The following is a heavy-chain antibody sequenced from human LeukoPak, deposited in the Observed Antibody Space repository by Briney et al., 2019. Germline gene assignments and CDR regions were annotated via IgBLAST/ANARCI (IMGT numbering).Heavy chain of an antibody. CDR1: GFTFSNYA. CDR2: IGGGDDI. D-gene: IGHD7-27*01. Sequence: GGSLRLSCAASGFTFSNYAMNWVRQAPGKGLEWDAGIGGGDDIHYADSVKGRFTGSRDDSKNTLYLQMSSLRIEDTAVYYCAKDATPFNSIWDYFDSWGQGTLVTVSA. J-gene: IGHJ4*02. V-gene: IGHV3-23*01. CDR3: AKDATPFNSIWDYFDS.